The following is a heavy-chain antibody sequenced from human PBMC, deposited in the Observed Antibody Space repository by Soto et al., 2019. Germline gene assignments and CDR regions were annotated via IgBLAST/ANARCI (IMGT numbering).Heavy chain of an antibody. Sequence: QVQLVESGGGVVQPGRSLRLSCAASGFTFSSYGMHWVRQAPGKGLEWVAVIWYDGSNKYYADSVKGRFTISRDNSKNTLYLQMNSLRAEDTAVYYCARDLLGANSYWGQGTLVTVSS. CDR2: IWYDGSNK. CDR1: GFTFSSYG. J-gene: IGHJ4*02. CDR3: ARDLLGANSY. D-gene: IGHD1-26*01. V-gene: IGHV3-33*01.